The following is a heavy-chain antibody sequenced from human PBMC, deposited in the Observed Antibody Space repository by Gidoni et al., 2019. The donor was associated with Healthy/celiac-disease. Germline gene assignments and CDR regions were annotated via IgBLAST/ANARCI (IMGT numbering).Heavy chain of an antibody. D-gene: IGHD2-21*02. CDR2: IIPILGIA. V-gene: IGHV1-69*04. CDR1: GGTFSSYA. CDR3: ARRKNPLAYCGGDCYYDAFDI. Sequence: QVQLVQSGAEVKKPGSSVKVSCKASGGTFSSYAISWVRQAPGQGLEWMGRIIPILGIANYAQKFQGRVTITADKSTSTAYMELSSLRSEDTAVYYCARRKNPLAYCGGDCYYDAFDIWGQVTMVTVSS. J-gene: IGHJ3*02.